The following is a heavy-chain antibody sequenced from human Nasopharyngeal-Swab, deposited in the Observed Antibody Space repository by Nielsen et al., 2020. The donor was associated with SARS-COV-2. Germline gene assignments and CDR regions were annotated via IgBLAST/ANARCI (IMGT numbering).Heavy chain of an antibody. V-gene: IGHV3-30-3*01. D-gene: IGHD3-10*01. Sequence: GESLKISCATSGFTFKSFPMHWVRQGPDKGLERVAVISYDVDKTFYADSVKGRFTVSRDNAKNTLYLQMVNLRVEDTAVYYCARGASFGAVSDAMDVWGHGTTVTVSS. CDR2: ISYDVDKT. CDR3: ARGASFGAVSDAMDV. J-gene: IGHJ6*02. CDR1: GFTFKSFP.